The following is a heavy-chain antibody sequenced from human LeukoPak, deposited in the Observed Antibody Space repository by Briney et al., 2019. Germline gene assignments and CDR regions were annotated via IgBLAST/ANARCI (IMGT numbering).Heavy chain of an antibody. Sequence: GGSLRLSCAASGLTFSSYAMHWVRQAPGKGLEWVVAISYDGGNKYYADSVKGRFTISRDNAKNTLYLQMNSLRAEDTAVYYCARNPNYDILTGYGPDYYYGMDVWGQGTTVTVSS. V-gene: IGHV3-30*03. CDR2: ISYDGGNK. J-gene: IGHJ6*02. CDR3: ARNPNYDILTGYGPDYYYGMDV. D-gene: IGHD3-9*01. CDR1: GLTFSSYA.